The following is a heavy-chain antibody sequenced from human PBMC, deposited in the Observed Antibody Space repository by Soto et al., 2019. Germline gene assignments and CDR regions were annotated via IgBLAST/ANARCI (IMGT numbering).Heavy chain of an antibody. Sequence: ASVKVSCKASGYTFTSYDINWVRQATGQGLEWMGWMNPNSGNTGYAQKFQGRVTMTRNTSISTAYMELSSLRSEDTAVYYCARVSYYFSDYYYMDVWGKGTTVTVSS. CDR2: MNPNSGNT. D-gene: IGHD3-22*01. CDR3: ARVSYYFSDYYYMDV. V-gene: IGHV1-8*01. CDR1: GYTFTSYD. J-gene: IGHJ6*03.